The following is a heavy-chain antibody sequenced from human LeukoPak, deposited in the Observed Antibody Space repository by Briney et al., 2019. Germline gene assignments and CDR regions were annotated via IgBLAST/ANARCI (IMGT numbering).Heavy chain of an antibody. CDR2: IYYSVST. D-gene: IGHD3-22*01. CDR1: GGSISSYY. J-gene: IGHJ5*02. V-gene: IGHV4-59*01. Sequence: SETLSLTCTVSGGSISSYYWSWIRQPPGKGREGMGYIYYSVSTNYNPSLKSRVTISVDTSKNQFSLKLSSVPAADTAAYYCARDGHGDSSGYYYSYWFDPWGQGTLVTVSS. CDR3: ARDGHGDSSGYYYSYWFDP.